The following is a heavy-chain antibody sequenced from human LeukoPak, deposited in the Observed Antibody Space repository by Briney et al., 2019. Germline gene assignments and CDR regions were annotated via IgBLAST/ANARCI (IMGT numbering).Heavy chain of an antibody. D-gene: IGHD2-8*02. CDR3: ARFTGVVIDY. CDR2: INPSGGSA. CDR1: GYTLTSHY. V-gene: IGHV1-46*01. J-gene: IGHJ4*02. Sequence: GASVKVSCMASGYTLTSHYMHWVRQAAGQGLEWMGRINPSGGSASYAQKFQGRVTMTRNTSTSTVFMELSSLTFDDTAVYYCARFTGVVIDYWGQGTRVTVSS.